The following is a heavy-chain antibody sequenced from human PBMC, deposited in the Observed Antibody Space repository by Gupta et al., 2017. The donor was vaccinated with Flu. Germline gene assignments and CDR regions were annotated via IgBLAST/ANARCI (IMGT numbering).Heavy chain of an antibody. D-gene: IGHD2-2*02. V-gene: IGHV1-2*06. J-gene: IGHJ5*02. CDR1: GYTFTAYY. CDR3: AREKHCSTASCYRWFDP. Sequence: QVQLVQSGAEVNEPGASVKVSCKASGYTFTAYYIPWVRQAPGQGLEWVGRINPHSGSTNYEQKFQGRVTVTMDTSISTAYMDLSRLRSDDTAVYYCAREKHCSTASCYRWFDPWGQGTLVTVSS. CDR2: INPHSGST.